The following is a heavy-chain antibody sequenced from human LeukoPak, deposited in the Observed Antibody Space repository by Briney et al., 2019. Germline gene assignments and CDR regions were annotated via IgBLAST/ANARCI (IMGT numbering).Heavy chain of an antibody. J-gene: IGHJ4*02. D-gene: IGHD6-19*01. Sequence: GGSLRLSCAASGFTFSSYSMNWVRQPPGKGLEWVSSISSTSTYISYADSVKGRFTISRDNAKNSLYLQMDSLRAEDTAVYYCVRDGEYSTGWYQYWGQGTLVTVSS. CDR1: GFTFSSYS. CDR3: VRDGEYSTGWYQY. CDR2: ISSTSTYI. V-gene: IGHV3-21*01.